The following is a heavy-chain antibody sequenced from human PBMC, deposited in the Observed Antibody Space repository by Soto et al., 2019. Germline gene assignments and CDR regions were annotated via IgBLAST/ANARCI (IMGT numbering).Heavy chain of an antibody. CDR1: GGSISSGDYY. Sequence: PSETLSLTCTVSGGSISSGDYYWSWIRQPPGKGLEWIGYIYYSGSTYYNPSLKSRVTISVDTSKNQFSLKLSSVTAADTAMYYCARVNLDYYDSSGYYYFDYWGQGTLVTVSS. D-gene: IGHD3-22*01. CDR3: ARVNLDYYDSSGYYYFDY. CDR2: IYYSGST. J-gene: IGHJ4*02. V-gene: IGHV4-30-4*01.